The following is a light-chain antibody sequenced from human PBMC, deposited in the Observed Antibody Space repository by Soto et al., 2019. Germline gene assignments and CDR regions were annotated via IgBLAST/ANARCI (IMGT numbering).Light chain of an antibody. J-gene: IGKJ4*01. CDR3: QQDDSSPPT. V-gene: IGKV3-20*01. CDR2: GAS. CDR1: QSVSSSY. Sequence: EIVLTQSPGTLSLSPGERATLSCRASQSVSSSYLAWYQQKPGQAPRLLIYGASSRATGIPDRFSGSGSGRIFTLPISRLEPEDFAVYFCQQDDSSPPTFGGGTKVEIK.